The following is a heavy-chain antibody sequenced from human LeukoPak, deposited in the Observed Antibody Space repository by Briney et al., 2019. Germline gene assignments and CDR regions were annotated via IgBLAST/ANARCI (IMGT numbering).Heavy chain of an antibody. Sequence: VASVKVSCKASGYTFTSYGISWVRQAPGQGLEWMGRIIPILGIANYAQKFQGRVTITADKSTSTAYMELSSLRSEDTAVYYCASDFWSGYLIYYYGMDVWGQGTTVTVSS. CDR1: GYTFTSYG. D-gene: IGHD3-3*01. V-gene: IGHV1-69*04. J-gene: IGHJ6*02. CDR3: ASDFWSGYLIYYYGMDV. CDR2: IIPILGIA.